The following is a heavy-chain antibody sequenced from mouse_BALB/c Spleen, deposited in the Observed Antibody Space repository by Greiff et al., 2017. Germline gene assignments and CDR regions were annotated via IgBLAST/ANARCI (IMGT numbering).Heavy chain of an antibody. CDR3: TRRENYYGSRDWYFDV. CDR2: IYPGNSDT. CDR1: GYSFTSYW. D-gene: IGHD1-1*01. Sequence: EVQRVESGTVLARPGASVKMSCKASGYSFTSYWMHWVKQRPGQGLEWIGAIYPGNSDTSYNQKFKGKAKLTAVTSASTAYMELSSLTNEDSAVYYCTRRENYYGSRDWYFDVWGAGTTVTVSS. V-gene: IGHV1-5*01. J-gene: IGHJ1*01.